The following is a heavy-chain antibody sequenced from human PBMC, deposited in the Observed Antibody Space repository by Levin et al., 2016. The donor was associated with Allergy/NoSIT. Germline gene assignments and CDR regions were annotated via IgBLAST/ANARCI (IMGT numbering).Heavy chain of an antibody. Sequence: ASVKVSCKTSGFTFSKAAMQWVRQAPGQRLEWIGWIVVASGFTNYAQKFQERVTITRDMSTGTVYMELSSLRSEDTAVYYCAAEQTYYYDSSGYQAYDMDVWGQGTTVTVS. J-gene: IGHJ6*02. CDR2: IVVASGFT. CDR3: AAEQTYYYDSSGYQAYDMDV. D-gene: IGHD3-22*01. CDR1: GFTFSKAA. V-gene: IGHV1-58*02.